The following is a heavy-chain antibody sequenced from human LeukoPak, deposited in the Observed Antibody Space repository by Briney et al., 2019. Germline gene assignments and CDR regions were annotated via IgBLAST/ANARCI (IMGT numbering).Heavy chain of an antibody. J-gene: IGHJ4*02. CDR1: GYTFTGYY. V-gene: IGHV1-2*02. CDR3: ARDPWRSWALHPGGIDY. CDR2: INPNSGGT. D-gene: IGHD1-26*01. Sequence: GASVKVSCKASGYTFTGYYMHWVRQAPGQGLEWMGWINPNSGGTNYAQKFQGRVTMTRDTAISTAYMELSRLRSDDTAVYYCARDPWRSWALHPGGIDYWGQGTLVTVSS.